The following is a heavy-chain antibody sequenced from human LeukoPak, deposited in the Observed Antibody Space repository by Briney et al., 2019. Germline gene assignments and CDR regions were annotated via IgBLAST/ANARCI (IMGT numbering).Heavy chain of an antibody. V-gene: IGHV4-30-4*01. CDR2: IYSIGST. CDR1: GGSISSGDYY. J-gene: IGHJ6*02. D-gene: IGHD3/OR15-3a*01. Sequence: SQTLSLTCTVSGGSISSGDYYWSWIRQPPGKGLEWIGYIYSIGSTYYNPSLKSRVTISVDTSKNQFSLKLSSVTAADTAVYYCDSDGARGTGYLYYYYYGMDVWGQGTTVTVSS. CDR3: DSDGARGTGYLYYYYYGMDV.